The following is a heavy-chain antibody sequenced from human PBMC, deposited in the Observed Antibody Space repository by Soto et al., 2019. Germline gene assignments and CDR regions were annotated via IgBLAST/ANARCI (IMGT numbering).Heavy chain of an antibody. Sequence: SETLSLTCAVSGGSISSSYWLSWVRQPPGKGLEWIGEIYHSGSANYNPSLKSRVTISVDNSKNQFSLKLSSVTAADTAVYYCACYIAASRTQCSAYWAQATLVSASS. CDR1: GGSISSSYW. D-gene: IGHD6-13*01. CDR3: ACYIAASRTQCSAY. CDR2: IYHSGSA. V-gene: IGHV4-4*02. J-gene: IGHJ4*02.